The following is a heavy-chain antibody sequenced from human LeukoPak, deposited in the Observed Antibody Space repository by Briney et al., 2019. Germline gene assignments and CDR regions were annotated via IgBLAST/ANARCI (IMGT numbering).Heavy chain of an antibody. J-gene: IGHJ4*02. Sequence: SQTLSLTCAISGDSVSSNRAAWNWIRQSPSRGLEWLGRTYYRSKWYNDYAPSVKSRVTINPDTSKNQFSLQLSSVTPEDTAVYYCTRGEVVAATGLGFDYWGQGTLVTVSS. D-gene: IGHD2-15*01. CDR2: TYYRSKWYN. CDR1: GDSVSSNRAA. V-gene: IGHV6-1*01. CDR3: TRGEVVAATGLGFDY.